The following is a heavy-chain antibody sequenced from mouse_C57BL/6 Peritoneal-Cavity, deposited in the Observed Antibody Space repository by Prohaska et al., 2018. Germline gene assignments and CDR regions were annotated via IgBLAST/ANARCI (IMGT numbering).Heavy chain of an antibody. Sequence: LVKPGASVKLSCKASGYTFTSYWMHWVKQRPGRGLEWIGRIEPNSGGTKYNEKFKSKATMTVDKPSSTAYMQLSRLTSEDSAVYYCARDSSGHRFAYWGQGTLVTVSA. D-gene: IGHD3-2*02. CDR2: IEPNSGGT. CDR1: GYTFTSYW. V-gene: IGHV1-72*01. J-gene: IGHJ3*01. CDR3: ARDSSGHRFAY.